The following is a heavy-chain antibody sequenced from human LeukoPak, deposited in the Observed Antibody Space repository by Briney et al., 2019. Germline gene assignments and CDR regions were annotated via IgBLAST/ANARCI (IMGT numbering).Heavy chain of an antibody. CDR1: GYTFTSYG. Sequence: GASVKVSCTASGYTFTSYGISWVRQAPGQGLEWMGWISAYNGNTNYAQKLQGRVTMTTDTSTSTAYMELRSLRSDDTAVYYCARDEKQWLAEDYFDYWGQGTLVTVSS. CDR2: ISAYNGNT. V-gene: IGHV1-18*01. CDR3: ARDEKQWLAEDYFDY. D-gene: IGHD6-19*01. J-gene: IGHJ4*02.